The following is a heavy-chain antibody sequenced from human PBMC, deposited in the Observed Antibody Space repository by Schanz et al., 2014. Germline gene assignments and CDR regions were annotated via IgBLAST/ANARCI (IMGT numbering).Heavy chain of an antibody. Sequence: QVQLVQSGDEVKKPGASVKVSCKTSGYTFSDYGITWVRQAPGQGLEWMGIVNPSVRGTHFAREFQGRVTVTSDTSTSTVYMELSGLRSEDTAVYYCAGAFDSSGYYFDYWGQGTLVNDSS. CDR1: GYTFSDYG. V-gene: IGHV1-46*03. CDR3: AGAFDSSGYYFDY. J-gene: IGHJ4*02. D-gene: IGHD3-22*01. CDR2: VNPSVRGT.